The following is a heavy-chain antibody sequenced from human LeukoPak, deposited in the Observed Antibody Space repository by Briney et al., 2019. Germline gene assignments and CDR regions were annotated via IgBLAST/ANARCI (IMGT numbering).Heavy chain of an antibody. V-gene: IGHV3-33*06. J-gene: IGHJ4*02. D-gene: IGHD2-21*02. CDR2: IWNNGNNR. CDR1: GFMFSDYG. Sequence: PGRSLRLSCAASGFMFSDYGMHWVRQAPGKGLEWVAVIWNNGNNRYADSVKGRFTISRDNSKNTLYLQMNSLRADDTAVYYCAKKMTAIDYWGQGTLVTVSS. CDR3: AKKMTAIDY.